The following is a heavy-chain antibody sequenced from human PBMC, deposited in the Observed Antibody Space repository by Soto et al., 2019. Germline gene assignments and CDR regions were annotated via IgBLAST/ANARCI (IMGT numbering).Heavy chain of an antibody. CDR3: ARVVRGVVNWFDP. V-gene: IGHV1-18*01. J-gene: IGHJ5*02. CDR2: IATYNNNK. D-gene: IGHD3-10*01. Sequence: QVHLVQSGPEVKRPGASITVSCKTSGDTFANFGLSWVRQAPGQGLELMGWIATYNNNKNYAQKFQGSLTLTTDPSTITAYTEPESLGYDDTAVYYCARVVRGVVNWFDPWGQGTLVTVSS. CDR1: GDTFANFG.